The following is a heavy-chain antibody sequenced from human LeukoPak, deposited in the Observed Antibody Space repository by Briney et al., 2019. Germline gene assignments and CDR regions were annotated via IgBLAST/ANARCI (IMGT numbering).Heavy chain of an antibody. CDR3: AKCDHYYDSSGYRAFDI. CDR1: GFTFSSYA. J-gene: IGHJ3*02. Sequence: GGSLRLSCAASGFTFSSYAMSWVRQAPGKGLEWVSAISGSGASAYYADSVKGRFTISRDNSKNTLYLQMNSLRAEDTAVYYCAKCDHYYDSSGYRAFDIWGQGTMVTVSS. CDR2: ISGSGASA. V-gene: IGHV3-23*01. D-gene: IGHD3-22*01.